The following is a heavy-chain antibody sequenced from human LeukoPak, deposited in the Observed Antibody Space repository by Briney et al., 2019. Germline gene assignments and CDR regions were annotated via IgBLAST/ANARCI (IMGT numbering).Heavy chain of an antibody. CDR1: GFTFSSYW. Sequence: GGSLRLSRAASGFTFSSYWMHWVRQAPGKGLVWVSRINSEGSITSYADFVKGRFTISRDNAKNTLYLQMNSLRAEDTAVYFCAREMKLFGTDRGAFDIWGQGTMVTVSS. CDR3: AREMKLFGTDRGAFDI. V-gene: IGHV3-74*01. J-gene: IGHJ3*02. D-gene: IGHD3-10*02. CDR2: INSEGSIT.